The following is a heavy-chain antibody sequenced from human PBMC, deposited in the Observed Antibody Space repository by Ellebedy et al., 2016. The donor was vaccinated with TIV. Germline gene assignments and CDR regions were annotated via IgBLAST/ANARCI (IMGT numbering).Heavy chain of an antibody. J-gene: IGHJ4*02. Sequence: MPSETLSLTCTVSGGSISSYYWSWIRQPAGKGLEWIGRIYTSGSTNYNPSTKSRVTMSVDTSKALFSLKLSSVAAADTAVYYCARMRGYYFDYWGQGTLVTVSS. CDR3: ARMRGYYFDY. CDR1: GGSISSYY. CDR2: IYTSGST. V-gene: IGHV4-4*07. D-gene: IGHD1-26*01.